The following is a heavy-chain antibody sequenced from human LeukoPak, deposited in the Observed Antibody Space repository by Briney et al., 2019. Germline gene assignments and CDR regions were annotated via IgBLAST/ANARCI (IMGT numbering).Heavy chain of an antibody. CDR1: GFTFSSYA. V-gene: IGHV3-23*01. Sequence: PGGSLRLSCAASGFTFSSYAMSWVRQAPGKELEWVSAISGSGGSTYYADSVKGRFTISRDNSKNTLYLQMNSLRAEDTAVYYCAKLVYYDSSSWYWGQGTLVTVSS. J-gene: IGHJ4*02. CDR3: AKLVYYDSSSWY. CDR2: ISGSGGST. D-gene: IGHD3-22*01.